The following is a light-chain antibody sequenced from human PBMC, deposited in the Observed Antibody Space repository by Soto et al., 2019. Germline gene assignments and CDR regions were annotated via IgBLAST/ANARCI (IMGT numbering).Light chain of an antibody. CDR2: AAS. CDR1: QTISTY. Sequence: DIQMTQSPSALSASVGDRVTITCRASQTISTYLNWYQQKPGKAPKLLIYAASTLQSGVPSRFSGRGSGTDFTLIISSLQPEDFATYYCQQSLGIPYTFGQGTRLEIK. CDR3: QQSLGIPYT. J-gene: IGKJ2*01. V-gene: IGKV1-39*01.